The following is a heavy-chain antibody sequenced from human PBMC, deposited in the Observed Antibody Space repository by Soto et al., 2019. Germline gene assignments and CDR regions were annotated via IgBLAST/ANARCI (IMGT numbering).Heavy chain of an antibody. Sequence: GGSLRLSCAASGFTFSSFALSWFRQAPGNGLEWVSAISCSGDGTDYADSVKGRFTISRDNSKNTLYLQMNSLRAEDTAVYYCAGPGYSSQDYWGQGALVTVSS. D-gene: IGHD5-18*01. V-gene: IGHV3-23*01. CDR3: AGPGYSSQDY. CDR2: ISCSGDGT. CDR1: GFTFSSFA. J-gene: IGHJ4*02.